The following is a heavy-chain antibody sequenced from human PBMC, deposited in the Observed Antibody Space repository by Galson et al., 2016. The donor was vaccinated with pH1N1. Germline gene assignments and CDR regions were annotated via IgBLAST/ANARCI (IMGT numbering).Heavy chain of an antibody. CDR2: IYHNGDT. V-gene: IGHV4-38-2*01. CDR1: TYSINSNYY. D-gene: IGHD3-10*01. CDR3: ARMPRRTGPDREYYFDS. J-gene: IGHJ4*02. Sequence: LSLTCGVSTYSINSNYYWGWIRQPPGKGLEWIASIYHNGDTFYNPSLKSRVPISVDSSKNQFSLKVNSVTAVDTAVYYCARMPRRTGPDREYYFDSWGQGMLVTVSS.